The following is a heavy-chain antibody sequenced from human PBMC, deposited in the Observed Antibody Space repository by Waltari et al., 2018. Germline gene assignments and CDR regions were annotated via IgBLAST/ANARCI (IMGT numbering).Heavy chain of an antibody. CDR1: GYTFTDFY. CDR3: ARVLLSDTNGYYYVGYFDN. D-gene: IGHD3-22*01. CDR2: INTNSGDT. J-gene: IGHJ4*02. V-gene: IGHV1-2*02. Sequence: QVQLVQSGAEVKKTGASVTVSCKASGYTFTDFYLHWVRQAPGQGLEWMGSINTNSGDTNFAQKFQGRVTRTRDTSISTVYMKLSGLRSDDTALYYCARVLLSDTNGYYYVGYFDNWGQGTLVTVSS.